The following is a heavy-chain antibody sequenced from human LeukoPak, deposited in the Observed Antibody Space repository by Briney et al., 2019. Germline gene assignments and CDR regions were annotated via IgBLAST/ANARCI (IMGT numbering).Heavy chain of an antibody. CDR3: ARQRITIFGSPSGWFDP. CDR2: IYPGDSDT. Sequence: GESLKISCKGFGYRFTSYWIGWVRQMPGKGLEWMGIIYPGDSDTRYSPSFQGQVTISADKSISTAYLQWSSLKASDTAIYYCARQRITIFGSPSGWFDPWGQGTLVTVSS. V-gene: IGHV5-51*01. D-gene: IGHD3-3*01. J-gene: IGHJ5*02. CDR1: GYRFTSYW.